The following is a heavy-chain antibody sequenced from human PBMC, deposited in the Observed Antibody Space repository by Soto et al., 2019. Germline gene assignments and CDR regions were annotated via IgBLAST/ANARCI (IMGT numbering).Heavy chain of an antibody. CDR3: ARETKDYTQLTSYYYYGMDV. D-gene: IGHD4-4*01. CDR1: GGTFSSYA. V-gene: IGHV1-69*13. J-gene: IGHJ6*02. Sequence: SVKVSCKASGGTFSSYAISWVRQAPGQGLEWMGGIIPIFGTANYAQKFQGRVTITADESTSTAYMELSSLRSEDTAVYYCARETKDYTQLTSYYYYGMDVWGQRTTVTVSS. CDR2: IIPIFGTA.